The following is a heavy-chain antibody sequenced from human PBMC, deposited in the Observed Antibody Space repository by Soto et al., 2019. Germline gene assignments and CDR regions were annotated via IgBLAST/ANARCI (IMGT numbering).Heavy chain of an antibody. D-gene: IGHD6-13*01. CDR2: IIRILGIA. CDR1: GGTFSSYT. CDR3: ARLAAAGVNFDY. Sequence: QVQLVQSGAEVKKPGSSVKVSCKASGGTFSSYTISWVRQAPGQGIEWMGRIIRILGIANYAPKFQGRVTITADKATSTAYMELSSLSSEDPAVYYCARLAAAGVNFDYWGQGTLVTVSS. J-gene: IGHJ4*02. V-gene: IGHV1-69*02.